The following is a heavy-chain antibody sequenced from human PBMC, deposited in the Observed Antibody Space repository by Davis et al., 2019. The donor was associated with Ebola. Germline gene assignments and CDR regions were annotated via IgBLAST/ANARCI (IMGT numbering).Heavy chain of an antibody. D-gene: IGHD1-1*01. V-gene: IGHV1-18*04. CDR3: ARAQFPTTSDH. J-gene: IGHJ4*02. CDR2: FNPHNGNT. CDR1: GYTFTNYG. Sequence: AASVKVSCKASGYTFTNYGISWVRQAPGQGLEWVGWFNPHNGNTNYAQNVQGRVTMTTDTSTSTAYMEVGSLRSDDTAVYYCARAQFPTTSDHWGQGTLVTVSS.